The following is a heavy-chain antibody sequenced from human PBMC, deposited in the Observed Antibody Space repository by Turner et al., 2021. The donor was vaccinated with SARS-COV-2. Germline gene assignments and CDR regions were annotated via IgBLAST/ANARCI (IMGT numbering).Heavy chain of an antibody. J-gene: IGHJ4*02. CDR2: ISGSGGST. Sequence: EVQLLESGGGLVQLGGSLGRSCAASGFTFSNDAMSWVRQAQGKGLEWVSAISGSGGSTYNADSVKGRFTISRDNTKNTLYLQMNSLRDEDTAVYYCAKVASIDYWGQGTLVTVSS. CDR1: GFTFSNDA. CDR3: AKVASIDY. V-gene: IGHV3-23*01.